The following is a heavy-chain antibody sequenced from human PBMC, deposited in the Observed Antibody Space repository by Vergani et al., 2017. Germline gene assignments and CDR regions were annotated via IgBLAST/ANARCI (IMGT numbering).Heavy chain of an antibody. D-gene: IGHD4-17*01. J-gene: IGHJ3*02. Sequence: QVQLVQSGAEVKKPGASVKVSCKASGYTFTSYDINWVRQATGQGLEWMGWMNPNSGNTGYAQKFQGRVTMTEDTSTDTAYMELSSLRSEDTAVYYCATVDYGDYGYTYAFDIWGQGTMVTVSS. CDR3: ATVDYGDYGYTYAFDI. V-gene: IGHV1-8*01. CDR2: MNPNSGNT. CDR1: GYTFTSYD.